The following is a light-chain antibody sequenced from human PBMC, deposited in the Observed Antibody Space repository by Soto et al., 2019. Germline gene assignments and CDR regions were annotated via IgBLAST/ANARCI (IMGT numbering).Light chain of an antibody. CDR3: QQSGSSPPTYA. Sequence: EIVVTQSPGTLSLSPGERATLSCRASQSVSSSSLAWYQQKPGQAPRLLSDGASNSATDIPDRFSGSGSGTDFTLTISRLEPEDFAVYDCQQSGSSPPTYAFGQGTNVEIK. J-gene: IGKJ2*01. CDR1: QSVSSSS. V-gene: IGKV3-20*01. CDR2: GAS.